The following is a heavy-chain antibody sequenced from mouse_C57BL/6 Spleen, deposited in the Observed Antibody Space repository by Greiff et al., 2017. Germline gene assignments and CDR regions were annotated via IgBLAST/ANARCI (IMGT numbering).Heavy chain of an antibody. CDR1: GFSLTSYA. CDR3: ARAYGSSYNAMDY. D-gene: IGHD1-1*01. Sequence: VQRVESGPGLVAPSQSLSITCTVSGFSLTSYAISWVRQPPGKGLEWLGVIWTGGGTNYNSALKSRLSISKDNSKSQVFLKMNSLQTDDTARYYCARAYGSSYNAMDYWGQGTSVTVSS. CDR2: IWTGGGT. J-gene: IGHJ4*01. V-gene: IGHV2-9-1*01.